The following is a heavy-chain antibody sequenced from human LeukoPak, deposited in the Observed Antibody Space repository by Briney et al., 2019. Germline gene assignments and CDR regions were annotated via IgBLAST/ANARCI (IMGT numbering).Heavy chain of an antibody. J-gene: IGHJ4*01. V-gene: IGHV3-74*01. CDR1: GFTFSNHW. D-gene: IGHD4-23*01. CDR3: ARGPGSTGGAYVGDY. CDR2: TDGGASST. Sequence: GGSLRLSCAASGFTFSNHWMHWVRQVPGKGLVWVSRTDGGASSTSYADAVKGRFFISRDNGKSTLYLQMNSLRVEDTAVYYCARGPGSTGGAYVGDYWGHGTLVTVSS.